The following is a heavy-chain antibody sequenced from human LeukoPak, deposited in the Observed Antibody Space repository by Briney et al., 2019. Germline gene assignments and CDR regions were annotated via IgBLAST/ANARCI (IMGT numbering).Heavy chain of an antibody. CDR2: INPNSGGT. D-gene: IGHD5-12*01. CDR3: AGHVDLDAFDI. J-gene: IGHJ3*02. CDR1: GYTFTSYG. Sequence: GASVKVSCKASGYTFTSYGISWVRQAPGQGLEWMGWINPNSGGTNYAQKFQGRVTMTRDTSISTAYMELSRLRSDDTAVYYCAGHVDLDAFDIWGQGTMVTVSS. V-gene: IGHV1-2*02.